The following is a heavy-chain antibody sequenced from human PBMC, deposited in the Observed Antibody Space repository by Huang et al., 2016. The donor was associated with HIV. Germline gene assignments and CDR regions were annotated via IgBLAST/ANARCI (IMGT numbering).Heavy chain of an antibody. D-gene: IGHD3-10*01. J-gene: IGHJ5*02. V-gene: IGHV4-34*02. CDR1: GGSLSGYY. CDR2: INHLGST. CDR3: ARDATKNPRGWFDP. Sequence: QVHLQQWGAGLLKSAETLSLTCAVYGGSLSGYYWSWLRQTPGKGLEWIGEINHLGSTNDNPSLKSRVSISMDGSKKQFSLKLRSMSDADTAVYFCARDATKNPRGWFDPWGQGTLVTVSS.